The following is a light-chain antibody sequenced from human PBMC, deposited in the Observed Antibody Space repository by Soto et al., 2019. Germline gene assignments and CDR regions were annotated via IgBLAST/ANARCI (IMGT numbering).Light chain of an antibody. Sequence: SALTQPASVSGSPGQSITISCTGTSNDVGAHDFVSWYQQHPGKAPKVLIYEVTNRPSGVSDRFSGSKSGNTASLTISGLQAEDEADYYCNAYTNTASRVFGTGTKLTVL. CDR2: EVT. CDR1: SNDVGAHDF. CDR3: NAYTNTASRV. J-gene: IGLJ1*01. V-gene: IGLV2-14*01.